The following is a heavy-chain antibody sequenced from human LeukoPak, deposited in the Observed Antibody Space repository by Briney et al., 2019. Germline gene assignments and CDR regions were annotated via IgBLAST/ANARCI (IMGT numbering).Heavy chain of an antibody. CDR2: IKSRISGETR. J-gene: IGHJ4*02. CDR3: TAGTGRSDFDS. D-gene: IGHD3/OR15-3a*01. Sequence: PGGSLRLSCVASGFTFTTAWMTWVRQAPGKGLEWVGCIKSRISGETRDYDEAVRGRFTISRDDSKNTLSLQMNSLRTEDTALYYCTAGTGRSDFDSWGQGTLVTVSS. CDR1: GFTFTTAW. V-gene: IGHV3-15*01.